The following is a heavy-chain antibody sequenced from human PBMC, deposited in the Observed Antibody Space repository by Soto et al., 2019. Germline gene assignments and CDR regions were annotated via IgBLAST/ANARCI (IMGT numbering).Heavy chain of an antibody. CDR3: AKDSGYNYGYFRWFDP. CDR1: GGSISNYY. Sequence: PSETLSLTCTVSGGSISNYYWSWIRQPPGRGLEWIGPIFYSGSTNYNPALKSRVTISVDTSKSQFSLKLSSVTAADTAVYYCAKDSGYNYGYFRWFDPWGQGTLVTVSS. CDR2: IFYSGST. J-gene: IGHJ5*02. D-gene: IGHD5-18*01. V-gene: IGHV4-59*01.